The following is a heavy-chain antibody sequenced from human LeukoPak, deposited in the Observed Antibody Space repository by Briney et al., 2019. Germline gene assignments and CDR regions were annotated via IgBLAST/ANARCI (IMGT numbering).Heavy chain of an antibody. CDR2: IYYSGST. CDR1: GGSISSHY. Sequence: SETLSLTCTVSGGSISSHYWSWIRQPPGKGLEWIGYIYYSGSTNYNPSLKSRVTISVDTSKNQFSLKLSSVTAADTAVYYCARDRGACMDVWGKGTTVTVSS. CDR3: ARDRGACMDV. V-gene: IGHV4-59*11. J-gene: IGHJ6*03. D-gene: IGHD3-10*01.